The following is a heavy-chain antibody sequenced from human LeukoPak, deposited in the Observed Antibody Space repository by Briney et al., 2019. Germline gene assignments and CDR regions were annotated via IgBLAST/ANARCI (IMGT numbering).Heavy chain of an antibody. V-gene: IGHV5-51*01. CDR1: GYSFTSYW. CDR2: IYPGDSDP. J-gene: IGHJ6*02. Sequence: GESLKISCRGSGYSFTSYWIGWVRQMPGKGLEWMGNIYPGDSDPGYSQSFQGQVTISADKSISTAYLQWSSLKASDTAMYYCARHDYSNLRYYYYGMDVWGQGNTVTVSS. D-gene: IGHD4-11*01. CDR3: ARHDYSNLRYYYYGMDV.